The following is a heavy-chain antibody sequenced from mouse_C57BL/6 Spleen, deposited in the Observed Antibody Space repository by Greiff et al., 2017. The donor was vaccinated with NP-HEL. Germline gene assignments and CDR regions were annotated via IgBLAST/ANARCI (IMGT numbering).Heavy chain of an antibody. V-gene: IGHV14-3*01. CDR1: GFNIKNTY. D-gene: IGHD1-1*01. Sequence: DVKLQESVAELVRPGASVKLSCTASGFNIKNTYMHWVKQRPEQALEWIRIIAPANVNTKYAPTFQGKATITADTSSNTAYLQLSSLTFEDTAIYYCARDYGSSYWYFDVWGTGTTVTVSS. CDR2: IAPANVNT. CDR3: ARDYGSSYWYFDV. J-gene: IGHJ1*03.